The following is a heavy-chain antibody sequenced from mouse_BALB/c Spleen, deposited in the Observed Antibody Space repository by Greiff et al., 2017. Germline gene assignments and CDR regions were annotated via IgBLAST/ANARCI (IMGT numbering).Heavy chain of an antibody. CDR2: ILPGSGST. D-gene: IGHD4-1*01. J-gene: IGHJ4*01. CDR3: ARRRANWDAMDY. Sequence: VQLQQSGAELMKPGASVKISCKATGYTFSSYWIEWVKQRPGHGLEWIGEILPGSGSTNYNEKFKGKATFTADTSSNTAYMQLSSLTSEDSAVYYCARRRANWDAMDYWGQGTSVTVSS. CDR1: GYTFSSYW. V-gene: IGHV1-9*01.